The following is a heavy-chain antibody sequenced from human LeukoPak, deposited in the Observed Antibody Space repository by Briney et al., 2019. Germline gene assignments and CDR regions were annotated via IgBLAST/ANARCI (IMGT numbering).Heavy chain of an antibody. D-gene: IGHD5-24*01. CDR3: ARDLQRSSVEFDY. CDR1: GFTLRSYW. V-gene: IGHV3-74*01. J-gene: IGHJ4*02. Sequence: GGSLRLSCAVSGFTLRSYWMHWVRQAPGKGLVWFSRINSDGSSTSYADSVKGRFTISRDNAKNTLYLQMNSLRAEDTAVYYCARDLQRSSVEFDYWGQGSLVTVSS. CDR2: INSDGSST.